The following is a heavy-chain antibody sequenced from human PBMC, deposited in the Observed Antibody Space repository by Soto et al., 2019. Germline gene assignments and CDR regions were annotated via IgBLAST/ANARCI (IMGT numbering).Heavy chain of an antibody. CDR2: IYYTGST. Sequence: QVQLQESGPGLVKPSETLSLTCTVSGGSIRSYYWNWIRQPPGKGLEWIGYIYYTGSTNYNPSLKSRVTISVDTSKNEVSLKLSSVTAADTAVYYCVRLASGGSGRVDCWGQGTLVTVSS. D-gene: IGHD6-19*01. CDR1: GGSIRSYY. CDR3: VRLASGGSGRVDC. J-gene: IGHJ4*02. V-gene: IGHV4-59*08.